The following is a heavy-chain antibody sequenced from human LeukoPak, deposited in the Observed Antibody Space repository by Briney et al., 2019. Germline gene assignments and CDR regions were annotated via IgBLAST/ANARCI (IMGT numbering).Heavy chain of an antibody. CDR1: GGSFSGYY. J-gene: IGHJ4*02. D-gene: IGHD6-6*01. CDR3: ARVGYSSSIDY. Sequence: SETLSLTCAVYGGSFSGYYWSWIRQPPGKGLEWIGEINHSGSTNYNPSLKSRVTISVDTSKNQLSLKLSSVTAADTAVYYCARVGYSSSIDYWGQGTLVTVSS. V-gene: IGHV4-34*01. CDR2: INHSGST.